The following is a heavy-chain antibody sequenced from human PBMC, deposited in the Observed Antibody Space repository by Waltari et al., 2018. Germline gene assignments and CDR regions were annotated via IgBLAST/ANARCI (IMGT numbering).Heavy chain of an antibody. CDR1: GLTFRSYS. CDR3: ATTSSGY. J-gene: IGHJ4*02. CDR2: IFSDGTNR. V-gene: IGHV3-30*04. Sequence: QVQLVESGGGVVQPGRSLRLSCAASGLTFRSYSLHWVRQAPGSGLEWLAVIFSDGTNRYYADSVKGRFTISRDNSKSTLYLEMNSLRAEDTAVYYCATTSSGYWGQGTLVTVSS. D-gene: IGHD2-2*01.